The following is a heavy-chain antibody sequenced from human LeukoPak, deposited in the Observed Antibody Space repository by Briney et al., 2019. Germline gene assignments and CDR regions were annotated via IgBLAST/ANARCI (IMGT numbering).Heavy chain of an antibody. J-gene: IGHJ4*02. CDR3: ARGRSEDTGWVDY. D-gene: IGHD2-15*01. V-gene: IGHV4-34*01. Sequence: PSETLSLTCAVYSGPFSGYYWSWIRQPPGKGLEWIGEINHSGSTNYNPSLKSRVTISVDTSKNQFSLKLSSVTAADTAVYYCARGRSEDTGWVDYWGQGTLVTVSS. CDR2: INHSGST. CDR1: SGPFSGYY.